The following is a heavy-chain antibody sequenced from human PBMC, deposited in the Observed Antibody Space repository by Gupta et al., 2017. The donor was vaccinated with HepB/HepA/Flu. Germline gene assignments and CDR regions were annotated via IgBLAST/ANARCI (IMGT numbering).Heavy chain of an antibody. V-gene: IGHV1-2*02. D-gene: IGHD3-9*01. CDR2: INPKSCDT. Sequence: QVQLVQSGAEVKMPGASVKVSCKASGYTFSDNYLHWVRQAHGQGLEWMGWINPKSCDTNYTQKFQGRVTLTRDASITTAYIQLSGLRSHDSAVYYCARGGGIWLPRALGLKIFPFDIWGQGTLVTVSS. CDR3: ARGGGIWLPRALGLKIFPFDI. CDR1: GYTFSDNY. J-gene: IGHJ3*02.